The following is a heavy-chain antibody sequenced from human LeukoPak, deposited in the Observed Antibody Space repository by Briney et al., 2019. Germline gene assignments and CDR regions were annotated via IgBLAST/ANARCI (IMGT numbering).Heavy chain of an antibody. J-gene: IGHJ4*02. CDR2: ISGSSSYI. Sequence: GGSLRLSCAASGFTFRSYSMNWVRQAPGKGLEWVSSISGSSSYIYYADSVKGRFTISRDNAKNSLYLQMNSLRAEDTAVYYCARDGGYCSGGSCYPNWGQGTLVTVSS. D-gene: IGHD2-15*01. V-gene: IGHV3-21*01. CDR3: ARDGGYCSGGSCYPN. CDR1: GFTFRSYS.